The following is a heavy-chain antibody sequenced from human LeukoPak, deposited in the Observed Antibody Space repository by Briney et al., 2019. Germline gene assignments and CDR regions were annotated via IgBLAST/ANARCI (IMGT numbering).Heavy chain of an antibody. CDR2: ITGTGSQLDDV. CDR3: ARVTGFADAFDF. Sequence: SGGSLRLSCAASGFQLSVYIMKWVRQAPGWGVQWVSRITGTGSQLDDVEYADSVRGRFPISRANGKDSLFLEMRGLRVEDTGIYFCARVTGFADAFDFWGRGTLVTVSS. V-gene: IGHV3-21*03. J-gene: IGHJ3*01. CDR1: GFQLSVYI.